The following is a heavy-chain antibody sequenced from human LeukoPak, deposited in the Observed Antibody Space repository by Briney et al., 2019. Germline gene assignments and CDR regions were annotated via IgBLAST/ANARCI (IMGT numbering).Heavy chain of an antibody. J-gene: IGHJ4*02. D-gene: IGHD2-15*01. CDR1: GFTFSSYA. CDR2: ISGSGGST. CDR3: AAGVVVAATPFYFDY. V-gene: IGHV3-23*01. Sequence: GGSLRLSCAASGFTFSSYAMSWVRQAPGKGLEWVSAISGSGGSTYYADSVKGRFTISRDNSKNTLYLQMNSLRAEDTAVYHCAAGVVVAATPFYFDYWGQGTLVTVSS.